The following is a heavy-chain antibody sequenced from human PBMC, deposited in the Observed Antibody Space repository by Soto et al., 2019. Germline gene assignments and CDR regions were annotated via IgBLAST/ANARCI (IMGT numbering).Heavy chain of an antibody. Sequence: SETLSLTCAVSGGSISSGGYSWSWIRQPPGKGLEWIGYIYHSGSTYYNPSLKSRVTISVDRSKNQFSLKLSSVTAADTAVYYCARSDKNWFDPWGQGTLVTVSS. CDR2: IYHSGST. CDR1: GGSISSGGYS. J-gene: IGHJ5*02. V-gene: IGHV4-30-2*01. D-gene: IGHD2-21*02. CDR3: ARSDKNWFDP.